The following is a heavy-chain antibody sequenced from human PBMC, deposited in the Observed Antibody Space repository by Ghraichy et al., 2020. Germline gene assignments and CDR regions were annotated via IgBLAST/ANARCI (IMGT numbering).Heavy chain of an antibody. J-gene: IGHJ6*02. CDR2: ISSSSSYI. Sequence: GGSLRLSCAASGFTFSSYSMNWVRQAPGKGLEWVSSISSSSSYIYYADSVKGRFTISRDNAKNSLYLQMNSLRAEDTAVYYCARWLDLKATYYYDSSGRRYYYYGMDVWGQGTTVTVSS. D-gene: IGHD3-22*01. CDR1: GFTFSSYS. V-gene: IGHV3-21*01. CDR3: ARWLDLKATYYYDSSGRRYYYYGMDV.